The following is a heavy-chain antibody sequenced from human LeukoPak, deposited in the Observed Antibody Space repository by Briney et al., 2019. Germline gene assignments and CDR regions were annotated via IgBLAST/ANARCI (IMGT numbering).Heavy chain of an antibody. J-gene: IGHJ3*02. Sequence: PGGSLRLSCAASGFTFSSYGMHWVRQAPGKGLEWVAVIWYDGSNKYYADSVKGRFTISRDNSKNTLYLQMNSLRAEDTAVYYCARELRTDAFDIWGQGTMVTVSS. CDR2: IWYDGSNK. CDR3: ARELRTDAFDI. D-gene: IGHD3-10*01. CDR1: GFTFSSYG. V-gene: IGHV3-33*01.